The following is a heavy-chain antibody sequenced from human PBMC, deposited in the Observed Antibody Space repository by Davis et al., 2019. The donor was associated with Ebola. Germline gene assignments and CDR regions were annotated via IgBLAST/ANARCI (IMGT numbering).Heavy chain of an antibody. D-gene: IGHD1-7*01. Sequence: GGSLRLSCAASGFNFRSYGMHWVRQGPDKGLEWVAVIWYDGSRKYYGDPVKGRFTISRDNSNNLLYLQMNSLRAEDTAVYYCARDGGTTLWWFDPWGQGTLVTVSS. CDR3: ARDGGTTLWWFDP. CDR2: IWYDGSRK. CDR1: GFNFRSYG. J-gene: IGHJ5*02. V-gene: IGHV3-33*01.